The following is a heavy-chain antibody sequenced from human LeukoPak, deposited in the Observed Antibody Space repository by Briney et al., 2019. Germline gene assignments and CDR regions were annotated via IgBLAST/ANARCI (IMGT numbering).Heavy chain of an antibody. CDR1: GFTFTTYA. D-gene: IGHD6-19*01. CDR2: IGGGGVRT. V-gene: IGHV3-23*01. Sequence: TGGSLRLSCAASGFTFTTYAMSWVRQAPGKGLEWVSAIGGGGVRTYYADSVKGRFTISRDNSKDTLFLQMNSLRAEDTAVYYCAKASRQGAVAGPLDYWGQGTLVTVSS. J-gene: IGHJ4*02. CDR3: AKASRQGAVAGPLDY.